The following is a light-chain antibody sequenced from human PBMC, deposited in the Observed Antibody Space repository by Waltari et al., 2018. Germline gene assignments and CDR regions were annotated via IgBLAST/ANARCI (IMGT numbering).Light chain of an antibody. V-gene: IGLV1-47*01. CDR2: LTQ. CDR1: ISNIGTHY. J-gene: IGLJ2*01. Sequence: QSVLTQPPSASGTPGQSVTISCSGSISNIGTHYVYWYQQLPGTAPKLLIYLTQQRPSGVPDRFSASKSGTSASLDISGLRFEDEADYYCATRDEGPTVVFGGGTKLTVL. CDR3: ATRDEGPTVV.